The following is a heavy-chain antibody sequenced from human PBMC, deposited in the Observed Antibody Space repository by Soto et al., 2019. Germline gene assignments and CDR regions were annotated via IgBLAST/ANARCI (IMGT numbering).Heavy chain of an antibody. J-gene: IGHJ6*02. V-gene: IGHV1-69*06. CDR2: ILPVFGTT. Sequence: QVQLVQSGAEVKKPESSVKVSCKASGDTSSNYGVSWVRQAPGQGLEWMGGILPVFGTTTYARNFQGRITITADKSTSTVYMELTSLRSDDTATYYCARDPDEVVGTDYHYYGMDVWDQGATVTVSS. CDR3: ARDPDEVVGTDYHYYGMDV. D-gene: IGHD1-26*01. CDR1: GDTSSNYG.